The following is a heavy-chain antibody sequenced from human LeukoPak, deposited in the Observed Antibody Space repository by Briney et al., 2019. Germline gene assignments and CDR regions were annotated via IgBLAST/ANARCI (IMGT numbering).Heavy chain of an antibody. D-gene: IGHD4-17*01. J-gene: IGHJ5*02. V-gene: IGHV1-2*02. CDR2: INPNSGGT. Sequence: ASVKVSCKASGYTFTGYYIHWVRQAPGQGLEWMGWINPNSGGTNYAQKFQGRVTMTRDTSISTAYMELSRLRSEDTAVYFCARDYGDYNWFDPWGQGTLVTVSS. CDR3: ARDYGDYNWFDP. CDR1: GYTFTGYY.